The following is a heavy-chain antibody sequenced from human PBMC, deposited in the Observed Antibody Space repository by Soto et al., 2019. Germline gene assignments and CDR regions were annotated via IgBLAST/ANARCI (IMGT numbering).Heavy chain of an antibody. CDR2: ISGSGGST. Sequence: EVQLLESGGGLVQPGGSLRLSCAASGFTFSSYAMSWVRQAPGKGLEWVSAISGSGGSTYYADSVKGRFTISRDNSKNTLYLQMNSLRAEDTAVYYCAKEGGYDFWSGLPSRLNYYGMDVWGQGTTVTVSS. CDR1: GFTFSSYA. V-gene: IGHV3-23*01. D-gene: IGHD3-3*01. CDR3: AKEGGYDFWSGLPSRLNYYGMDV. J-gene: IGHJ6*02.